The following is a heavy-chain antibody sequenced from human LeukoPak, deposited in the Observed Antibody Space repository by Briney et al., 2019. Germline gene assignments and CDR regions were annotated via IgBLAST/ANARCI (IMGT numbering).Heavy chain of an antibody. V-gene: IGHV4-39*07. CDR1: GGSISSSSYY. CDR3: ASRAVAGTSFDY. D-gene: IGHD6-19*01. CDR2: IYYSGST. Sequence: SETLSLTCTVSGGSISSSSYYWGWIRQPPGKGLEWVGSIYYSGSTYYNPSLKSRVTISVDTSKNQFSRKLSSVTAADTAVYYCASRAVAGTSFDYWGQGTLVTVSS. J-gene: IGHJ4*02.